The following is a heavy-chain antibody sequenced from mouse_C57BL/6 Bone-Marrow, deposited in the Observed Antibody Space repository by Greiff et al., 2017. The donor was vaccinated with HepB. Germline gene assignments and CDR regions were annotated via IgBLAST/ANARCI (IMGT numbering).Heavy chain of an antibody. V-gene: IGHV1-76*01. CDR3: ARGGYYVGY. CDR1: GYTFNDYY. Sequence: QVQLQQSGAELVRPGASVKLSCKASGYTFNDYYINWVKQRPGQGLEWIARIYPGSGNTYYNEKFKGKATLTAEKSSSTAYMQLSSLTSEDSAVYFCARGGYYVGYWGQGTTLTVSS. CDR2: IYPGSGNT. J-gene: IGHJ2*01.